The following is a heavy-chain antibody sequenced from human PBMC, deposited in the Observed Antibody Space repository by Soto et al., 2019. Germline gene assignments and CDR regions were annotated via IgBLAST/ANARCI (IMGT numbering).Heavy chain of an antibody. D-gene: IGHD6-19*01. J-gene: IGHJ1*01. Sequence: GRLKRLSCAASECNFSNYAMSWISKETGKGLEWVSGISGSGGSTYYADSVKGRFTISRDNSKNTLYLQMNSLRAEDTAVYYCANGDWYNPDGYFQHWGQGTLVTVSS. CDR3: ANGDWYNPDGYFQH. CDR2: ISGSGGST. CDR1: ECNFSNYA. V-gene: IGHV3-23*01.